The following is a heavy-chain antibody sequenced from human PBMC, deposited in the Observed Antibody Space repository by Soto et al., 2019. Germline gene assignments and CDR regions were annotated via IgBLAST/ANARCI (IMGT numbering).Heavy chain of an antibody. Sequence: PSETLSLTCTVSGGSISSGGYYWSWIRQHPGKGLEWIGYIYYSGSTYYNPSLKSRVTISVDTSKNQFSLKPSSVTAADTAVYYCARVIVVVPAAMGFYYYYYMDVWGKGTTVTVSS. J-gene: IGHJ6*03. V-gene: IGHV4-31*03. D-gene: IGHD2-2*01. CDR2: IYYSGST. CDR1: GGSISSGGYY. CDR3: ARVIVVVPAAMGFYYYYYMDV.